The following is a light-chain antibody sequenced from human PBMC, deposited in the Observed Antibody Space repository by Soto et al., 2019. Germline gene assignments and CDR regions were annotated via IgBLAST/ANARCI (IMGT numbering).Light chain of an antibody. CDR2: DAS. CDR3: QQYDSYSLT. V-gene: IGKV1-5*01. CDR1: QSISTW. J-gene: IGKJ1*01. Sequence: DIQMTQSPSTLSASVGDRVTITCRASQSISTWLAWYQQKTGKAPKLLIFDASSLQSGVPSRFSGSRSGTEFTLTISSLQPDDFATYYCQQYDSYSLTFGQGTKVDIK.